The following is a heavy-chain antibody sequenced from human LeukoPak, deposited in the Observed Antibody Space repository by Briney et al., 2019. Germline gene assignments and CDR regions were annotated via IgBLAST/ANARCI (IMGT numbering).Heavy chain of an antibody. CDR1: GGTFSSYA. J-gene: IGHJ3*02. Sequence: SVKVSCKASGGTFSSYAISWVRQAPGQGLEWMGGIIPIFGTANYAQKFQGRVTITADESTSTAYMELSSLRSEDTAVYYCARSTVLRFLEWSPHAVDIWGQGTMVTVSS. CDR2: IIPIFGTA. CDR3: ARSTVLRFLEWSPHAVDI. V-gene: IGHV1-69*01. D-gene: IGHD3-3*01.